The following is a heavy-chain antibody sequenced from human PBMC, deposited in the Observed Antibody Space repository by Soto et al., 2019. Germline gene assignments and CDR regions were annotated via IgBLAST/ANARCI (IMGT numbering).Heavy chain of an antibody. Sequence: SETLSLTCGVSDYSVSSSNWWGGIRHPPGKGLEWLGYISYTGTTYYNPSLKSRVTMSVDTSKNQFSLQLTSVTAVDTAVSYCARTTLRRGTFDSWGQGTLVTVSS. V-gene: IGHV4-28*01. CDR2: ISYTGTT. CDR1: DYSVSSSNW. D-gene: IGHD1-1*01. CDR3: ARTTLRRGTFDS. J-gene: IGHJ4*02.